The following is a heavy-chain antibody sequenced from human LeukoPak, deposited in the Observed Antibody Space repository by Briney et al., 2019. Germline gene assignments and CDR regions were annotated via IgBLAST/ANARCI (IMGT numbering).Heavy chain of an antibody. V-gene: IGHV4-59*01. J-gene: IGHJ4*02. CDR2: IYYSGST. Sequence: SETLSLTCTVSGGSISSYYWSWIRQPPGKGLEWIGYIYYSGSTNYNPSLKSRVTISVDTSKNQFSLKLSSVTAADTAVYYCAREGNYDILTGYAFDYWGQGTLVTVSS. CDR3: AREGNYDILTGYAFDY. D-gene: IGHD3-9*01. CDR1: GGSISSYY.